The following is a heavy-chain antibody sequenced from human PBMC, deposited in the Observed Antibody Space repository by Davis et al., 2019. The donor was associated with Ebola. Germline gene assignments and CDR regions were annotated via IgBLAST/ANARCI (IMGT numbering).Heavy chain of an antibody. CDR1: GDSISSSPYS. Sequence: SETLSLTCTVSGDSISSSPYSWGWIRQPPGKGLEWIGYIYYNGRTEYTASLKSRVSISVDTSKNQFSLELYSVTAADTAVYFCAKIYSSSPPYFYYYGMDVWGQGTTVTVSS. V-gene: IGHV4-39*01. D-gene: IGHD2-2*01. J-gene: IGHJ6*02. CDR3: AKIYSSSPPYFYYYGMDV. CDR2: IYYNGRT.